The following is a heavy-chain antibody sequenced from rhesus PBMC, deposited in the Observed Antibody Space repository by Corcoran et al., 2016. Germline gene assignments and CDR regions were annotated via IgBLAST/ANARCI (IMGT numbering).Heavy chain of an antibody. CDR2: IPGSGGST. J-gene: IGHJ6*01. CDR3: AREPASYNFWSGYYGLDS. CDR1: GGSISSNY. D-gene: IGHD3-3*01. Sequence: QLQLQESGPGLVKPSETLSLTCTVSGGSISSNYWSWLRQPPGKGLEWIGRIPGSGGSTDYNPSLKSRVTISTDTSKNQFSLKLSSVTAADTAVYYCAREPASYNFWSGYYGLDSWGQGVVVTVSS. V-gene: IGHV4-173*01.